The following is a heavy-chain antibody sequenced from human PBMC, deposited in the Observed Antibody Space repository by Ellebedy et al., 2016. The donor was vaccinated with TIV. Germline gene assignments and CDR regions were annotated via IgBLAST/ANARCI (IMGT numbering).Heavy chain of an antibody. V-gene: IGHV3-20*04. D-gene: IGHD4-23*01. CDR2: INWSGGST. J-gene: IGHJ4*01. Sequence: GESLKISCAASGFSFGDYYMSWVRQVPGKGLEWVSDINWSGGSTTYADSVKGRFTVSRDNAKNSLFLQMNSLRAEDTALYYCARHTYGGNSGLDYWGHGRLVTVSS. CDR3: ARHTYGGNSGLDY. CDR1: GFSFGDYY.